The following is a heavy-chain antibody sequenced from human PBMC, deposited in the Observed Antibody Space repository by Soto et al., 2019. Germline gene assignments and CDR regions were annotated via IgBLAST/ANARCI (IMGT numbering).Heavy chain of an antibody. CDR1: GFNFNTYS. CDR3: ERDGGKAAPGTLDY. V-gene: IGHV3-30-3*01. J-gene: IGHJ4*02. CDR2: ISYDGSNK. Sequence: GGSLRLSCAASGFNFNTYSMQWVRQAPGKGLEWVTVISYDGSNKFYADSVKGRFTVSRDNTKNTLYLQMNSLRLDDTAVYYCERDGGKAAPGTLDYWGQGNLVTVSS. D-gene: IGHD6-13*01.